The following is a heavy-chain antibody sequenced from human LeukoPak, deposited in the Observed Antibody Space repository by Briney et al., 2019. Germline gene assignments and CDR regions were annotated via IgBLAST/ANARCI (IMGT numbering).Heavy chain of an antibody. D-gene: IGHD4-17*01. CDR3: ARGGGITVTTPRWFDY. CDR2: IYYSGSP. Sequence: SQTLSLTCTVSGRSIISGGYYWSWIRQHPGKGLEWLRYIYYSGSPYYNPPLKGRVTISVDTSKNQFSLKLSSVTAPDTAVYYCARGGGITVTTPRWFDYWGQGTLVTVSS. J-gene: IGHJ4*02. CDR1: GRSIISGGYY. V-gene: IGHV4-31*03.